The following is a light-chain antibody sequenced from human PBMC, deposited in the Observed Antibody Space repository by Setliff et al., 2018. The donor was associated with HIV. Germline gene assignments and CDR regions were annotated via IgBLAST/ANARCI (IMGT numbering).Light chain of an antibody. CDR3: MQGTHWVT. CDR1: QSLVHSDGDTY. Sequence: VVMTQSPHSLPVTLGQPASISCRSSQSLVHSDGDTYLNWFQQRPGQSPRRLIYKVSNRDSGVPDRFSGSGSGTDFTLKISRVEAEDVGVYYCMQGTHWVTFGGGTKVDIK. V-gene: IGKV2-30*02. CDR2: KVS. J-gene: IGKJ4*01.